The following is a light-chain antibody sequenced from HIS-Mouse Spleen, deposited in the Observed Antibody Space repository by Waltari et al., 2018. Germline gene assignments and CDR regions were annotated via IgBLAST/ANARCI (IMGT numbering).Light chain of an antibody. V-gene: IGKV1-9*01. CDR3: QQYYSYPRT. Sequence: DIQLTQSPSLLSASLGDRVTISCRASQGISSYLAWYQQKPGKAPKLLIYAASTLQSGVPSRFSGSGSGTEFTLTISSLQSEDFATYYCQQYYSYPRTFGQGTKVEIK. J-gene: IGKJ1*01. CDR2: AAS. CDR1: QGISSY.